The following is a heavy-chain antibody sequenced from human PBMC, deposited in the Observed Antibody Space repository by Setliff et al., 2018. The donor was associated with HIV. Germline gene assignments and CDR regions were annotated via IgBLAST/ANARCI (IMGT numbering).Heavy chain of an antibody. D-gene: IGHD2-21*02. CDR1: GGSFSAYY. J-gene: IGHJ4*02. V-gene: IGHV4-34*01. CDR3: ARTPPRSRPCGGDCSAFDY. CDR2: INHSGST. Sequence: PSETLSLTCAVYGGSFSAYYWSWIRQPPGKGLEWIGEINHSGSTNYNPSLKSRVTISVDTSKNQFSLKLSAVTAADTAVYYCARTPPRSRPCGGDCSAFDYWGQGTLVTVSS.